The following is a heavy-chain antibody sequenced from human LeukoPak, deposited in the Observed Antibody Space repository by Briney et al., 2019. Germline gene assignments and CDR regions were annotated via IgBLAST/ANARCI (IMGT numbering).Heavy chain of an antibody. D-gene: IGHD3-10*01. CDR3: AREEGNDAFDI. CDR1: GGSISSGSYY. Sequence: SETLSLTCTVSGGSISSGSYYWSWIRQPAGKGLEWIGRIYTSGSTNYNPSLKSRVTISVDTSKNQFSLKLSSVTAADTAVYYCAREEGNDAFDIWGQGTMVTVSS. V-gene: IGHV4-61*02. CDR2: IYTSGST. J-gene: IGHJ3*02.